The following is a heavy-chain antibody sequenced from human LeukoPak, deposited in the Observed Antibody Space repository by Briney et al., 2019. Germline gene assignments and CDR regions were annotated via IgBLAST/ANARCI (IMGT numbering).Heavy chain of an antibody. CDR2: TYYRSKWYN. CDR1: GDSVSRNSAT. D-gene: IGHD3-10*01. J-gene: IGHJ6*04. CDR3: ARAPKLLWFGEVMDV. V-gene: IGHV6-1*01. Sequence: SQTLSLTCAISGDSVSRNSATWNWIRQSPSRGLEWLGRTYYRSKWYNDYAVSVKSRISINPDTSKNQFSLQLNSVTPEDTAVYYCARAPKLLWFGEVMDVWGKGTTVTVSS.